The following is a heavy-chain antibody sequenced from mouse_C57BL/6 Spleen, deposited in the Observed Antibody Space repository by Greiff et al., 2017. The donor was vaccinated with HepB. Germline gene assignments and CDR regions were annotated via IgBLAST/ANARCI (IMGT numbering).Heavy chain of an antibody. V-gene: IGHV10-3*01. CDR2: IRSKSSNYAT. CDR1: GFTFNTYA. D-gene: IGHD1-1*01. CDR3: VRDPGYYGSSFDWYFDV. Sequence: EVMLVESGGGLVQPKGSLKLSCAASGFTFNTYAMHWVRQAPGKGLEWVARIRSKSSNYATYYADSVKDRFTISRDDSQSMLYLQMNNLKTEDTAMYYCVRDPGYYGSSFDWYFDVWGTGTTVTVSS. J-gene: IGHJ1*03.